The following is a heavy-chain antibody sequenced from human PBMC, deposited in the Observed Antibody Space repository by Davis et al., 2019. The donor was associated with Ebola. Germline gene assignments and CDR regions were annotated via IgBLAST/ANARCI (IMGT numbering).Heavy chain of an antibody. J-gene: IGHJ2*01. V-gene: IGHV3-53*01. Sequence: PGGSLRLSCTVSGGSISSYYWSWVRQAPGKGLEWVSVIYSGGSTYYADSVKGRFTISRDNSKNTLYLQMNSLRAEDTAVYYCTRHVSGDFWYFDLWGRGTLVTVSS. CDR3: TRHVSGDFWYFDL. CDR1: GGSISSYY. D-gene: IGHD4-17*01. CDR2: IYSGGST.